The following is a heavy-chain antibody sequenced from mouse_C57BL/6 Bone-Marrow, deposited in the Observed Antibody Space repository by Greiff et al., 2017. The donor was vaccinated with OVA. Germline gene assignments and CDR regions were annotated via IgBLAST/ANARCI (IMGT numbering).Heavy chain of an antibody. J-gene: IGHJ1*03. CDR3: ARNYYGSSYPYWYFDV. D-gene: IGHD1-1*01. Sequence: EVQPQQSGPELVKPGASVKISCKASGYSFTGYYMNWVKQSPEKSLEWIGEINPSTGGTTYNQKFKAKATLTVDKSSSTAYMQLKSLTSEDSAVYYCARNYYGSSYPYWYFDVWGTGTTVTVSS. V-gene: IGHV1-42*01. CDR1: GYSFTGYY. CDR2: INPSTGGT.